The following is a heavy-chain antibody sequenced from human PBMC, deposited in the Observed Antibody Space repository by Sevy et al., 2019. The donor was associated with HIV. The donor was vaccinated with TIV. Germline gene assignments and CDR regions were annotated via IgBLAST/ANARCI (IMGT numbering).Heavy chain of an antibody. J-gene: IGHJ6*02. D-gene: IGHD3-3*01. CDR1: GFTFSNYN. CDR3: ARDKTILEGRYGMDV. Sequence: GGSLRLSCAASGFTFSNYNINWVRQSPGKALEWVSFISTSSGYIYYADSVKGRFTISRDNAKNSLYLQMNSLRAEDTAVYYCARDKTILEGRYGMDVWGQGTTVTVSS. V-gene: IGHV3-21*06. CDR2: ISTSSGYI.